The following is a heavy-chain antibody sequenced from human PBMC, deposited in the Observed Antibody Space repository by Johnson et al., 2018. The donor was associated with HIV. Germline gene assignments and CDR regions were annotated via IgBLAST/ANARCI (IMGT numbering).Heavy chain of an antibody. J-gene: IGHJ3*01. CDR3: ARGQIAARWSDALHF. D-gene: IGHD6-6*01. Sequence: QVQLVESGGGVVQPGRSLRLSCAASGFTVSNYGMHWVRQGPGKGLEWVAFIRHDGNNKYYADSVKGRFTISRDNSKNTLYLQMNSLRAEDTAVYYCARGQIAARWSDALHFWGQGTKVTISS. V-gene: IGHV3-30*02. CDR1: GFTVSNYG. CDR2: IRHDGNNK.